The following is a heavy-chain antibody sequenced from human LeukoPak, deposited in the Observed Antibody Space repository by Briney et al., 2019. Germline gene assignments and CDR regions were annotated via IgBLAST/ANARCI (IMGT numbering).Heavy chain of an antibody. CDR2: ISSSSSTI. D-gene: IGHD6-13*01. J-gene: IGHJ4*02. V-gene: IGHV3-48*01. CDR1: GFTFSSYS. Sequence: GGSLRLSCAASGFTFSSYSMNWVRQAPGNGLEWVSYISSSSSTIYYADSVKGRFTISRDNAKNSLYLQMNSLRAEDTAVYYCAKEGGSSWYEQYYFDYWGQGTLVTVSS. CDR3: AKEGGSSWYEQYYFDY.